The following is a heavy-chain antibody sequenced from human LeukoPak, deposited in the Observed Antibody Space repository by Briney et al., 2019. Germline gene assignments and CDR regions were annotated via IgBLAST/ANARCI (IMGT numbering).Heavy chain of an antibody. J-gene: IGHJ4*02. CDR1: GFNFRSYG. Sequence: GGSLRLSCAASGFNFRSYGMHWVRQAPGKGLEWVALIWYDGSNENYADSVKGRFSIYRDNSKNTLYLQMNGLRAGDTAVYYCASFDGDYFFDYWGQGVMVTVSS. D-gene: IGHD4-17*01. V-gene: IGHV3-33*01. CDR3: ASFDGDYFFDY. CDR2: IWYDGSNE.